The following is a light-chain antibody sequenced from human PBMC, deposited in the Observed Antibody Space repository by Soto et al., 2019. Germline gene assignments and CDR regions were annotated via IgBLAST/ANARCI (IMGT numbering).Light chain of an antibody. CDR2: DVS. Sequence: QSALTQPASVSGSPGQSITMSCTGTSSDVGGYNYVSWYQQHPGKAPKLMIYDVSNRPSGVSNRFSGSKSGNTASLTISGLQAEDDADYYCSSYTTSSTRVFGGGTKLTVL. V-gene: IGLV2-14*01. J-gene: IGLJ2*01. CDR3: SSYTTSSTRV. CDR1: SSDVGGYNY.